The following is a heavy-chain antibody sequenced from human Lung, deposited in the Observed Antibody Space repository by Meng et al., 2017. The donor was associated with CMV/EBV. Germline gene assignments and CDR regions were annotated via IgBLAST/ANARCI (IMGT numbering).Heavy chain of an antibody. CDR3: ARVEVGITSGDY. CDR2: ISAYNGNT. V-gene: IGHV1-18*01. Sequence: QAQVVQSGGGVKKPGASVKVSCKASGYTFTNYGITWVRQAPGQGLEWMGWISAYNGNTNYAQTLQGRLTMTTDTSTSTAYMELRSLRSDDTAVYYCARVEVGITSGDYWGQGTLVTVSS. J-gene: IGHJ4*02. CDR1: GYTFTNYG. D-gene: IGHD1-26*01.